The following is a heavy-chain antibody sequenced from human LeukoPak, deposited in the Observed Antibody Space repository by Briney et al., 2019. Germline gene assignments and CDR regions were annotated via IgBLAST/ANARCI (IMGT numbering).Heavy chain of an antibody. CDR2: IYSGGST. D-gene: IGHD4-23*01. CDR3: AKIAGGANAYAFDI. Sequence: GGSLRLSCAASGFTVSSNYMSWVRQAPGKGLEWVSVIYSGGSTYYADSVEGRFTISRDNSKNTLYLQMNSLRAEDTAVYYCAKIAGGANAYAFDIWGQGTMVTVSS. V-gene: IGHV3-53*01. J-gene: IGHJ3*02. CDR1: GFTVSSNY.